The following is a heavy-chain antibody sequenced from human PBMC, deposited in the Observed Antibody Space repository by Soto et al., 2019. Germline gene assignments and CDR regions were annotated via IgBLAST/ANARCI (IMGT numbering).Heavy chain of an antibody. CDR3: ARGLTGTTLAYGMDV. CDR2: FIPIFGTA. CDR1: GGTFSSYA. V-gene: IGHV1-69*12. D-gene: IGHD1-7*01. Sequence: QVQLVQSGAEVKKPGSSVKVSYKASGGTFSSYAISWVRQAPGQGLEWMGGFIPIFGTADYAQKFQGRVTITADESTSTAYMELSSLRSEDTAVYYCARGLTGTTLAYGMDVWGQGTTVTVSS. J-gene: IGHJ6*02.